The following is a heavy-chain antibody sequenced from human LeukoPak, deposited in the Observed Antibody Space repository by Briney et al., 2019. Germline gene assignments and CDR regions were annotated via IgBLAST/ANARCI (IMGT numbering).Heavy chain of an antibody. J-gene: IGHJ4*02. Sequence: PGGSLRLSCAASRLTFSNAWMNWVRQAPGKGLEWVGRIKSKAYGETTDYATPVKGRFTISRNDSNNMVYLQMNSLKIEDTAVYSCAKDEPNYAPYDFDYWGQGTLVTVSS. V-gene: IGHV3-15*01. CDR3: AKDEPNYAPYDFDY. CDR1: RLTFSNAW. D-gene: IGHD4/OR15-4a*01. CDR2: IKSKAYGETT.